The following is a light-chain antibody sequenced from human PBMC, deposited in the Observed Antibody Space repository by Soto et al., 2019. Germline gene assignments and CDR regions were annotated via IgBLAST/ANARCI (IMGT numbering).Light chain of an antibody. J-gene: IGLJ1*01. Sequence: QSVLTQPASVSGSPGQSITFSCTGTSSDVGSSNLVSWYQQHPGKAPKLLIYEVSKRPSGVSNRFSGSKSGNTASLTISGLQAEDEADYYCGSYAGSSPHVFGTGTKLTVL. V-gene: IGLV2-23*02. CDR3: GSYAGSSPHV. CDR1: SSDVGSSNL. CDR2: EVS.